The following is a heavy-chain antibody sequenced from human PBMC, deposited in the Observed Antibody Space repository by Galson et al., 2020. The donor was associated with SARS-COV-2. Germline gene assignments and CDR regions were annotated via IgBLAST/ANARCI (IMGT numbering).Heavy chain of an antibody. CDR1: GYTFTSYG. CDR2: ISAYNGNT. D-gene: IGHD3-10*01. CDR3: ARDPGRVRGVLPMDY. Sequence: ASVKVSCKASGYTFTSYGISWVRQAPGQGLEWMGWISAYNGNTNYAQKLQGRVTMTTDTSTSTAYMELRSLRSDDTAVYYCARDPGRVRGVLPMDYWGQGTLVTVSS. J-gene: IGHJ4*02. V-gene: IGHV1-18*01.